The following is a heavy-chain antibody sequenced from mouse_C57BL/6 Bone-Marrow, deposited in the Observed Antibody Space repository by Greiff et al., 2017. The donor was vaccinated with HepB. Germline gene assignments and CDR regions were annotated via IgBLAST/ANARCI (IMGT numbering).Heavy chain of an antibody. V-gene: IGHV7-1*01. CDR2: SRNKANDYTT. CDR3: ARDAEDYDWFAY. Sequence: EVKVVESGGGLVQSGRSLRLSCATSGFTFSDFYMAWVRQAPGKGLEWIAASRNKANDYTTEYSASVKGRFIVSRDTSQSILYLQMNALRAEDTAIYYCARDAEDYDWFAYWGQGTLVTVSA. CDR1: GFTFSDFY. J-gene: IGHJ3*01. D-gene: IGHD2-4*01.